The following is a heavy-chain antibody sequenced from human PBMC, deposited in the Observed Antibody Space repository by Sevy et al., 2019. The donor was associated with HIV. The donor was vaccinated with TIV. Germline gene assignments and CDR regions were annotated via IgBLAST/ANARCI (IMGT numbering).Heavy chain of an antibody. D-gene: IGHD3-10*02. CDR2: FSFGCGKI. Sequence: GGSLRLSCAASGFTFSSYAMSWVRQAPGKGLEWVSTFSFGCGKINYADSVKGRFTISRDNSKNTLYLQMHSLRAEDTAVYYCAREGCSEPPDYWGQGTLVTVSS. CDR3: AREGCSEPPDY. V-gene: IGHV3-23*01. CDR1: GFTFSSYA. J-gene: IGHJ4*02.